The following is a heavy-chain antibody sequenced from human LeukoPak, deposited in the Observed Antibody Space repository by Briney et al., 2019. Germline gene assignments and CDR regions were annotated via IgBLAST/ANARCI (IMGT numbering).Heavy chain of an antibody. CDR1: GYIFTSYD. CDR3: ARSPGSLDAFDI. J-gene: IGHJ3*02. CDR2: ISGYNGNT. D-gene: IGHD1-26*01. V-gene: IGHV1-18*01. Sequence: ASVKVSCKTSGYIFTSYDISWVRQAPGQGLEWMGWISGYNGNTNYAQKLQGRVTMTTDTSTSTAYMELRSLRSDDTAVYYCARSPGSLDAFDIWGQGTMVTVSS.